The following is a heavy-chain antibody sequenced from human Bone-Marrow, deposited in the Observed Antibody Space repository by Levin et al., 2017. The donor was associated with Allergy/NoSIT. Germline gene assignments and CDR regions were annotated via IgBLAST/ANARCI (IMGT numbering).Heavy chain of an antibody. CDR1: GFIFSDYA. CDR3: ARDLGFYSSGTLDY. J-gene: IGHJ4*02. V-gene: IGHV3-30*04. Sequence: GESLKISCAASGFIFSDYAVHWVRQAPLKGLEWVTVISYDGRTTYYADSVKGRFTVSRDNSKNTLYLQMNSLRPEDTAVYYCARDLGFYSSGTLDYWGQGTLVTVSS. D-gene: IGHD6-19*01. CDR2: ISYDGRTT.